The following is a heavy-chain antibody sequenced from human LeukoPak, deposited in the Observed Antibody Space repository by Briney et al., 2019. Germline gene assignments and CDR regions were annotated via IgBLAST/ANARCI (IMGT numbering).Heavy chain of an antibody. J-gene: IGHJ4*02. D-gene: IGHD3-10*01. CDR3: ARQAYYSESGSWTGFDY. CDR1: GGSISSGGYS. V-gene: IGHV4-61*08. CDR2: IYRSGST. Sequence: SETLSLTCAVSGGSISSGGYSWSWIRQPPGKGLEWIGYIYRSGSTNYNPSLKSRVTMSVDTSENQFSLRLSSVTAADTAVYYCARQAYYSESGSWTGFDYWGQGALVTVSS.